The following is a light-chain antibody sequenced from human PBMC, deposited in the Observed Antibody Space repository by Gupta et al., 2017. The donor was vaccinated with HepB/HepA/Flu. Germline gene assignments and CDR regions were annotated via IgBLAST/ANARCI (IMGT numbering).Light chain of an antibody. J-gene: IGKJ5*01. CDR1: QTVATY. V-gene: IGKV3-11*01. Sequence: EVVLTQSPASLSLSPGERATLSCRASQTVATYLHWYQQKSGQAPRLLIYDASNRATGIPARFSGSGSGTDFTLTISSLEPEDFAVYYCQHRSNWPITFGQGTRMEIK. CDR2: DAS. CDR3: QHRSNWPIT.